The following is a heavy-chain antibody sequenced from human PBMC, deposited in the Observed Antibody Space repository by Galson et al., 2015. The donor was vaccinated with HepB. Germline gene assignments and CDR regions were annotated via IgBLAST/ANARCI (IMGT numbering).Heavy chain of an antibody. J-gene: IGHJ6*02. CDR1: GYTFTSYY. V-gene: IGHV1-46*01. CDR3: ARDPWGRAVYYYYGMDV. D-gene: IGHD6-19*01. Sequence: SVKVSCKASGYTFTSYYMHWVRQAPGQGLEWMGIINPSGGSTSYAQKFQGRVTMTRDTSTSTVYMELSSLRSEDTAVYYCARDPWGRAVYYYYGMDVWGQGTTVTVSS. CDR2: INPSGGST.